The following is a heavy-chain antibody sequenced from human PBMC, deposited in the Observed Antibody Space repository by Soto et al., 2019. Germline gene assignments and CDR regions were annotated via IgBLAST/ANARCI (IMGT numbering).Heavy chain of an antibody. CDR1: GYSFTSYW. Sequence: GESLKISCKGSGYSFTSYWISWVRQMPGKGLEWMGRIDPSHSYTNYSPSFQGHVTISADKSISTAYLQWSSLKASDTAMYYCARRNSSGYYPYYYGMDVWGQGTTVTVSS. CDR3: ARRNSSGYYPYYYGMDV. CDR2: IDPSHSYT. V-gene: IGHV5-10-1*01. J-gene: IGHJ6*02. D-gene: IGHD3-22*01.